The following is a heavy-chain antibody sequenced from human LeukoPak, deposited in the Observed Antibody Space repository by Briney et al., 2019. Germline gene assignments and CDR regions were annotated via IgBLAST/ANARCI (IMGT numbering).Heavy chain of an antibody. CDR3: ASRGHYDSSGYYSGGWFDP. Sequence: PSETLSLTCTVSGGSISSYYWSWTRQPPGKGLEWIGYIYYSWSTNYNPSLKSRVTISVDTSKNQFSLKLSSVTAADTAVYYCASRGHYDSSGYYSGGWFDPWGQGTLVTVSS. D-gene: IGHD3-22*01. CDR1: GGSISSYY. J-gene: IGHJ5*02. CDR2: IYYSWST. V-gene: IGHV4-59*01.